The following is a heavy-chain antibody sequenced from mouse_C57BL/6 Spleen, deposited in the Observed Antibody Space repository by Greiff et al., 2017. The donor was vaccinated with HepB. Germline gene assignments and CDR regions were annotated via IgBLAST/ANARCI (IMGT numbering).Heavy chain of an antibody. D-gene: IGHD4-1*01. V-gene: IGHV1-22*01. CDR1: GYTFTDYN. CDR3: ARVVSLGPYFDY. Sequence: EVQLQQSGPELVKPGASVKMSCKASGYTFTDYNMHWVKQSHGKSLEWIGYINPNNGGTSYNQKFKGKATLTVNKSSSTAYMELRSLTSEDSAVYYCARVVSLGPYFDYWGQGTTLTVSS. J-gene: IGHJ2*01. CDR2: INPNNGGT.